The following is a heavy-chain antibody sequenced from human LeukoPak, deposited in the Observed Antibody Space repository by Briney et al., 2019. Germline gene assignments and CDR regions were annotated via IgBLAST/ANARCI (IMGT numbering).Heavy chain of an antibody. CDR1: GGSFSGYY. V-gene: IGHV4-34*01. CDR3: ARTDDY. Sequence: PSETLSLTCAVYGGSFSGYYWSWIRQPPGKGLEWIGEINHSGSTNYNPSLKSRVTISADTSKNQFSLKLSSVTAADTAVYYCARTDDYWGQGTLVTVSS. J-gene: IGHJ4*02. CDR2: INHSGST.